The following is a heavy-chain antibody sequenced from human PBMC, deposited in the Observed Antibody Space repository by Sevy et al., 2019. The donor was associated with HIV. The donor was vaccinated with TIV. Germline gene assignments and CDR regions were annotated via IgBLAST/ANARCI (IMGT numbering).Heavy chain of an antibody. CDR3: ERDGGKRWLQLGVFDI. V-gene: IGHV3-30*03. D-gene: IGHD5-12*01. J-gene: IGHJ3*02. CDR1: GFTFSSYG. CDR2: ISNDGSNK. Sequence: GGSLRLSCAASGFTFSSYGMHWVRQAPGKGLEWVAVISNDGSNKYYADSVKGRFTISRDNSKNTLYLQMNSLRAEDTDMYYYERDGGKRWLQLGVFDIWGQGTMVTVSS.